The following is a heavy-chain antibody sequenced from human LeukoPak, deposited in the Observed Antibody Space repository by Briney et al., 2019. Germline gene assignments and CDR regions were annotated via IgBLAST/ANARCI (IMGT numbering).Heavy chain of an antibody. D-gene: IGHD1-26*01. Sequence: GGSLRLSCAASGFTFSSYAMSWVRQAPGKGLEWVSAISGSGGSTYYADSVKGRFTISRDNSKNTLYLQMNSLRAEDTGVYYCAKDLADSGSYGFDYWGQGTLVTVSS. CDR3: AKDLADSGSYGFDY. V-gene: IGHV3-23*01. CDR1: GFTFSSYA. CDR2: ISGSGGST. J-gene: IGHJ4*02.